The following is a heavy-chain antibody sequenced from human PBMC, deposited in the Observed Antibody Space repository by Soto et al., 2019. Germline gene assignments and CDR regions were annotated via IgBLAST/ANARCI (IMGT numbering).Heavy chain of an antibody. J-gene: IGHJ6*02. CDR2: IIPIFGTA. CDR3: ASAKHGSGSYYNVPPYYGMDV. V-gene: IGHV1-69*13. CDR1: GGTFSSYA. D-gene: IGHD3-10*01. Sequence: ASVKVSCKASGGTFSSYAISWVRQAPGQGLEWMGGIIPIFGTANYAQKFQGRVTITADESTSTAYMELSSLRSEDTAVYYCASAKHGSGSYYNVPPYYGMDVWGQGTTVTVSS.